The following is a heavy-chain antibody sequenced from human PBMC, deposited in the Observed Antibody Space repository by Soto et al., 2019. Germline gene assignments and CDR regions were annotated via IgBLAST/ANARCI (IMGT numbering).Heavy chain of an antibody. J-gene: IGHJ3*02. CDR3: ARDLRFALWFGGDAFDI. CDR2: ISAYNGNT. D-gene: IGHD3-10*01. Sequence: QVQLVQSGAEVKKPGASVKVSCKASGYTFTSYGISWVRQAPGQGLEWMGWISAYNGNTNYAQKLQGRVTMTTDTSTSTSYMELRSLRSDDTAVYYCARDLRFALWFGGDAFDIWCQGTMVTVSS. V-gene: IGHV1-18*01. CDR1: GYTFTSYG.